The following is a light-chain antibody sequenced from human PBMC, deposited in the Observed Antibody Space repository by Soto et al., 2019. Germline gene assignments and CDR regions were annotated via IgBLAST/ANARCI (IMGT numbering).Light chain of an antibody. CDR2: DVS. Sequence: QSALTQPASVSGSPGQSITISCIGTSSDVGGHNYVSWYRQYPGKSPKLIIYDVSNRPSGVSNRFSGSKSGNAASLTISGLPPEDLADYFCSSHPDCGPYFFGTGPKLSVL. J-gene: IGLJ1*01. V-gene: IGLV2-14*01. CDR3: SSHPDCGPYF. CDR1: SSDVGGHNY.